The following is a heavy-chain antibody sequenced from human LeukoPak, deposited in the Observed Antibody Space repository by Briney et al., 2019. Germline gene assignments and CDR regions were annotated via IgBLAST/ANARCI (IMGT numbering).Heavy chain of an antibody. CDR3: ARVPAYYYYMDV. CDR2: IYTSGST. V-gene: IGHV4-4*07. Sequence: SETLSLTCTVSGGSISSYYWSWIRQPAGRALEWIGRIYTSGSTNYNPSLKSRVTMSVDTSKNQFSLKLSSVTAVDTAVYYCARVPAYYYYMDVWGKGTTVTVSS. J-gene: IGHJ6*03. CDR1: GGSISSYY.